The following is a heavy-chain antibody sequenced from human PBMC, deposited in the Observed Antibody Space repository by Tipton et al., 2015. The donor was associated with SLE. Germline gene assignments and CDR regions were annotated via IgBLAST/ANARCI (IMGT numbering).Heavy chain of an antibody. CDR2: IRYDGSDK. D-gene: IGHD6-19*01. V-gene: IGHV3-30*02. CDR1: GFTFSSYA. Sequence: SLRLSCAASGFTFSSYAMHWVRQAPGKGLEWVSFIRYDGSDKFYADSVKGRFTISRDNSKNTLYLQLNSLRTEDTAVYYCATDGGNAWYTWSQGTLVTVSS. CDR3: ATDGGNAWYT. J-gene: IGHJ5*02.